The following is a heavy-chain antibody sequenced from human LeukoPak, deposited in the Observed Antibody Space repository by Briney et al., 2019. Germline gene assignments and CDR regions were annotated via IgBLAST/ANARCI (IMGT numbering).Heavy chain of an antibody. CDR2: FYNSGSP. Sequence: PSETLSLTCTVSGDSLSSGSYFWSWIRQPPGKGLEWIGYFYNSGSPNYNPSLKSRVTISIDTSKNQFSLKLSSVTAADTAVYYCARDRGPGIDYWGQGTLVTVSS. J-gene: IGHJ4*02. V-gene: IGHV4-61*01. CDR1: GDSLSSGSYF. CDR3: ARDRGPGIDY. D-gene: IGHD3-10*01.